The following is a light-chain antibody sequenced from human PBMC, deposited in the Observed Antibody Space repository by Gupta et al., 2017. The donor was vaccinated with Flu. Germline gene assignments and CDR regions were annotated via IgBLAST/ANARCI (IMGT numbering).Light chain of an antibody. Sequence: SPSSLSASVGDRVTSTCQESQEIRNYLDWYQQKPGQAPDLLIYDVSKGEKGDPYRFSGGGYEKKFTFTSNGRQHEDVANYCWQQDYSLNTFGQGTTVDIK. J-gene: IGKJ1*01. CDR3: QQDYSLNT. CDR2: DVS. CDR1: QEIRNY. V-gene: IGKV1-33*01.